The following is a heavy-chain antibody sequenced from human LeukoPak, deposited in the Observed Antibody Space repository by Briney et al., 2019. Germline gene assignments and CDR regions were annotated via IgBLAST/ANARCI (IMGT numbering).Heavy chain of an antibody. Sequence: PGGSLRLSCAASGFTFSSYSMNWVRQAPGKGLEWVSYISSSSSTVYYADSVKGRFTISRDNAKNSLYLRMNSLRDEDTAVYYCARDDKRNSIMKGKVAGTIGDYYGMEVWGQGTTVTVSS. CDR3: ARDDKRNSIMKGKVAGTIGDYYGMEV. J-gene: IGHJ6*02. D-gene: IGHD6-19*01. CDR2: ISSSSSTV. CDR1: GFTFSSYS. V-gene: IGHV3-48*02.